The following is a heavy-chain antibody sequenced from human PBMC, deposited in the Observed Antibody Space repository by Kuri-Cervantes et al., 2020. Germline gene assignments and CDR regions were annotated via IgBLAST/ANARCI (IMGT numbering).Heavy chain of an antibody. CDR3: ARHSFGYYDSSGYYRVGGYFDY. J-gene: IGHJ4*02. Sequence: SETLSLTCTVSGGSISSSSYYWGWIRQPPGKGLEWIGSIYHSGSTYYNPSLKSRVTISVDTSKNQFSLKLSSVTAADTAVYYCARHSFGYYDSSGYYRVGGYFDYWGQGTQVTVSS. CDR1: GGSISSSSYY. D-gene: IGHD3-22*01. V-gene: IGHV4-39*01. CDR2: IYHSGST.